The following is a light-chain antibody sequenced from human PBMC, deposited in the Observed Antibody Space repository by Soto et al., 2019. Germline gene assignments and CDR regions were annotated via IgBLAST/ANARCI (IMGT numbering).Light chain of an antibody. J-gene: IGKJ4*01. CDR2: AAS. Sequence: DIQMTQSPSTLPASVGYRVTITCRASQSISNWLAWYQQKPGKAPNLLIYAASNLQSGVPSRFSGSGSGTDFTLTISSLQPEDFASYYCQQANSFPLTFGGGTKVDIK. CDR1: QSISNW. V-gene: IGKV1-12*01. CDR3: QQANSFPLT.